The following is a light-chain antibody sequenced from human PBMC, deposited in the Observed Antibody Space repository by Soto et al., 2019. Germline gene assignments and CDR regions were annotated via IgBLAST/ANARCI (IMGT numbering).Light chain of an antibody. V-gene: IGKV3-20*01. CDR1: QSVSSN. Sequence: EIVLTQSPGTLSVSPGERATLSCRASQSVSSNLAWYQQKPGQAPRLLIYDISSRATGIPDRFSGSGSVTDFTLTIRRLEPEDFAVYYCQQYGNSPWTFGQGTKVDI. J-gene: IGKJ1*01. CDR2: DIS. CDR3: QQYGNSPWT.